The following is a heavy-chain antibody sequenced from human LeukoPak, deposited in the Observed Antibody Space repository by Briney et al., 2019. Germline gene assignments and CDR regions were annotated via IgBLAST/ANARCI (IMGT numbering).Heavy chain of an antibody. CDR2: ISGSGGST. CDR1: GFTFSSYA. Sequence: GGSLRLSCAASGFTFSSYAMSWVRQAPGKGLEWVSAISGSGGSTYYADSVKGRFTISRDNSKNTLYLQMNSLRAEDTAVYYCAKVKGIAAAGIPYFDYWGQGTLVTVSS. J-gene: IGHJ4*02. D-gene: IGHD6-13*01. V-gene: IGHV3-23*01. CDR3: AKVKGIAAAGIPYFDY.